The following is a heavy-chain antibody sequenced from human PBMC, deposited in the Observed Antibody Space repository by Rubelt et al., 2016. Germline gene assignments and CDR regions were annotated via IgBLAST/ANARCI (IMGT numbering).Heavy chain of an antibody. Sequence: QVQLVQYGAEVKKPGASVKVSCKASGYTFTSYGISWVRQAPGQGLEWMRWISAYNGNTNYAQKLQGRCTMTTDTSTSTGYMELRSLRSDDTAVYYCARRDGYNWDDAFDIWGQGTMVTVSS. D-gene: IGHD5-24*01. CDR2: ISAYNGNT. CDR3: ARRDGYNWDDAFDI. CDR1: GYTFTSYG. J-gene: IGHJ3*02. V-gene: IGHV1-18*01.